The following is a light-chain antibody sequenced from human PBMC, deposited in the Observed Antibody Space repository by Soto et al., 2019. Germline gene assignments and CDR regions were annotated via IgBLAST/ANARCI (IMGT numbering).Light chain of an antibody. J-gene: IGLJ1*01. V-gene: IGLV2-14*01. CDR2: EVS. CDR3: SSYSISTAYL. Sequence: SALTQPASVSGSPGQSITISCTGTSSDVGGYDYVSWYQIHPGKAPKLMVFEVSYRPSGVSYRFSGSKSGNTASLTISGLQAEDEADYFCSSYSISTAYLFGTGTKVTVL. CDR1: SSDVGGYDY.